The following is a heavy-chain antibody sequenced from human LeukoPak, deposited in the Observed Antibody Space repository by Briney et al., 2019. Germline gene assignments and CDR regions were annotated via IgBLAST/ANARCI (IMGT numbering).Heavy chain of an antibody. Sequence: GGSLRLSCAASGFTFSSYGMHWVRQAPGKGLEWVAFIRYDGSNKYYADSVKGRFTISRDNSKNTLYPQMNSLRAEDTAVYYCAKDRREYSSGWYLDYWGQGTLVTVSS. V-gene: IGHV3-30*02. CDR3: AKDRREYSSGWYLDY. J-gene: IGHJ4*02. CDR2: IRYDGSNK. D-gene: IGHD6-19*01. CDR1: GFTFSSYG.